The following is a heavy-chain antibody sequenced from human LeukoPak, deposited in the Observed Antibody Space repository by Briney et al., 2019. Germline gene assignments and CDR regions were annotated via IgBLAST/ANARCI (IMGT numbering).Heavy chain of an antibody. J-gene: IGHJ5*02. CDR1: GFTFSSYS. CDR2: ISSSNTYI. Sequence: GGSLRLSCAASGFTFSSYSMNWVRQAPGKGLEWVSSISSSNTYIYYGDSVKGRFTISRDNAKNSLYLQMNSLRAEDAAVYYCARDGLDGGGWFDPWGQGTLVTVSS. D-gene: IGHD4-23*01. CDR3: ARDGLDGGGWFDP. V-gene: IGHV3-21*01.